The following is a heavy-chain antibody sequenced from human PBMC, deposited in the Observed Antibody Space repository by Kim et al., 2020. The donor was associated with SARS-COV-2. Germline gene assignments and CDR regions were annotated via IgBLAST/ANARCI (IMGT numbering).Heavy chain of an antibody. D-gene: IGHD4-17*01. V-gene: IGHV3-23*01. J-gene: IGHJ4*02. CDR3: AKDGPYGGNSDY. CDR2: ISGSGDRT. Sequence: GSLRLSCAASGFTFSSYAMSWVRQAPGKGLEWVSTISGSGDRTFYADSVKGRFTISRDKSNNTLYLQMNSLRAEDTAVYYCAKDGPYGGNSDYWGQGTLVTVSS. CDR1: GFTFSSYA.